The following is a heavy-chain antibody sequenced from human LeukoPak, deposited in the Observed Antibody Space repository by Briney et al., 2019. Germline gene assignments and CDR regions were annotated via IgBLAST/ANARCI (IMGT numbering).Heavy chain of an antibody. CDR1: GGTFSSYA. Sequence: SVKVSCKASGGTFSSYAISWVRQAPGQGLEWLGRIIPILGTANYAQKFQGRVTITADESTSTAYMELSSLRSEDTAVYYCARAGIAARLNFDYWGQGTLVTVSS. D-gene: IGHD6-6*01. J-gene: IGHJ4*02. CDR2: IIPILGTA. CDR3: ARAGIAARLNFDY. V-gene: IGHV1-69*11.